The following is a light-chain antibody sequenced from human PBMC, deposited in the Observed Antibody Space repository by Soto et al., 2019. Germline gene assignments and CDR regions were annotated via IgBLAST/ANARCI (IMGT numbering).Light chain of an antibody. CDR3: QQSSNWPLT. J-gene: IGKJ4*01. Sequence: EIVLTQSPATLSLSPGERATLSCRASQSVSRYLAWYQHKPGQAPRLLIYDASNRATGIPARFSGSGSGSDFTLTISSLEPEDFAVYYCQQSSNWPLTFGGGTKVEIK. CDR2: DAS. CDR1: QSVSRY. V-gene: IGKV3-11*01.